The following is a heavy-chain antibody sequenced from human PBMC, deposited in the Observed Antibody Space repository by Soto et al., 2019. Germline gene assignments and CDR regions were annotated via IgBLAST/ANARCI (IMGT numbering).Heavy chain of an antibody. Sequence: QVQLVQSGAEVKKPGSSVKVSCKASGGTFSSYTISWVRQAPGQGLEWMGRIIPILGIANYAQKFQGRVTITADKSTSTAYMELSSLRSEDTAVYYCARGSIEVDGGDYWGQGTLVTVSS. D-gene: IGHD6-19*01. CDR3: ARGSIEVDGGDY. CDR2: IIPILGIA. V-gene: IGHV1-69*02. J-gene: IGHJ4*02. CDR1: GGTFSSYT.